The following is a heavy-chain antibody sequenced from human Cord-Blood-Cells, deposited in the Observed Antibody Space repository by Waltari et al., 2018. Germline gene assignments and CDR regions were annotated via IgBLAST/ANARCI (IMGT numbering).Heavy chain of an antibody. CDR1: GGSISSYY. V-gene: IGHV4-59*01. J-gene: IGHJ3*02. CDR3: ARRLTGGGDAFDI. CDR2: IYYSGST. Sequence: QVQLQESGPGLVKPSETLSLTCTVSGGSISSYYWSWIRQPPGKGLEWIGYIYYSGSTHYNPSLKSRVTISVDTSKNQFSLKRSSVTAADTAVYYWARRLTGGGDAFDIWGQGTMVTVSS. D-gene: IGHD7-27*01.